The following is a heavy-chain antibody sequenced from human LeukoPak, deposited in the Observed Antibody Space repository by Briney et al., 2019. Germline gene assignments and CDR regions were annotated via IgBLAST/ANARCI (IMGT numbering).Heavy chain of an antibody. D-gene: IGHD4-17*01. Sequence: GGSLRLSCTGHVFTFSNAWMRWVRQAPGKGLEWVGRIKSKTDGGTTDYAAPVKGRFTISRDDSKNTLYLQMNSLKTEETAVGDWTTYPDYGDYGPDYWGQGTLVTVSS. CDR3: TTYPDYGDYGPDY. CDR1: VFTFSNAW. J-gene: IGHJ4*02. V-gene: IGHV3-15*01. CDR2: IKSKTDGGTT.